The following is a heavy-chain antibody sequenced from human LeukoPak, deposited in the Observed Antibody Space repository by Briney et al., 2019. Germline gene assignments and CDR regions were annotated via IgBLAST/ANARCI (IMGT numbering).Heavy chain of an antibody. Sequence: SETLSLTCAVSGYSISSGYYWGWIRQPPGKGLEWIGSIYHSGSTYYNPSLKSRVTISVDTSKNQFSLKLSSVTAADTAVYYCAREGFGYYYGSGSYSGFDYWGQGTLVTVSS. D-gene: IGHD3-10*01. CDR3: AREGFGYYYGSGSYSGFDY. CDR1: GYSISSGYY. CDR2: IYHSGST. V-gene: IGHV4-38-2*02. J-gene: IGHJ4*02.